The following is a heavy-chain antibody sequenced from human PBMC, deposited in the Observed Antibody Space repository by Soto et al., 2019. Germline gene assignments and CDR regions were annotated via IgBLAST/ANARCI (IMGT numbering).Heavy chain of an antibody. CDR2: ISYDGSNK. Sequence: QVQLVESGGGVVQPGRSLRLSCAASGFTFSSYAMHWVRQAPGKGLEWVAVISYDGSNKYYADSVKGRFTISRDNSKNTLYLQMNSLRAEDTAVYYCARDRIAVAGTGLGYWGQGTLVTVSS. V-gene: IGHV3-30-3*01. D-gene: IGHD6-19*01. CDR1: GFTFSSYA. J-gene: IGHJ4*02. CDR3: ARDRIAVAGTGLGY.